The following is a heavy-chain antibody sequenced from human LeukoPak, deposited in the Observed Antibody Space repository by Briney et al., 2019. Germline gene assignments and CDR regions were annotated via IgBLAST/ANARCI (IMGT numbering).Heavy chain of an antibody. Sequence: KPSETLSLTCAVYGGSFSGYYWSWIGQPPGKGLEWIGEINHSGSTNYNPSLKSRVTISVDTSKNQFSLKLSSVTAADTAVYFCARARVTAMVYSYYYYMDVWGKGTTVTISS. CDR2: INHSGST. CDR3: ARARVTAMVYSYYYYMDV. CDR1: GGSFSGYY. D-gene: IGHD5-18*01. J-gene: IGHJ6*03. V-gene: IGHV4-34*01.